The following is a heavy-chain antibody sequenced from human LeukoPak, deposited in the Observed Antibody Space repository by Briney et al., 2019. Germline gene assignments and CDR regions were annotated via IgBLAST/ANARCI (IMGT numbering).Heavy chain of an antibody. D-gene: IGHD2-2*01. V-gene: IGHV4-30-4*08. Sequence: SETLSLACSVSGGSVSSSDYYWVWIRQPPGKDLEWIGYIYYSGTTFYKSSLKSRVTISMDTSKNQFSLRLTSVTAADTAMYYCAREGNQLRYRGRNAFDVWGQGKMVTVSS. CDR3: AREGNQLRYRGRNAFDV. CDR1: GGSVSSSDYY. J-gene: IGHJ3*01. CDR2: IYYSGTT.